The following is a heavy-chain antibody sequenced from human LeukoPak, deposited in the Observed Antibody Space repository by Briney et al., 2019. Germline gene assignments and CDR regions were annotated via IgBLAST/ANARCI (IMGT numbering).Heavy chain of an antibody. J-gene: IGHJ5*02. V-gene: IGHV1-46*01. D-gene: IGHD2-2*01. Sequence: GASVKASCKASGYTFTSYYMHWVRQAPGQGLEWMGIINPSGGSTSYAQKFQGRVTMTRDTSTSTVYMELSSLRSEDTAVYFCARDACSTTICQAGGNWFDPWGQGTLVIVS. CDR3: ARDACSTTICQAGGNWFDP. CDR2: INPSGGST. CDR1: GYTFTSYY.